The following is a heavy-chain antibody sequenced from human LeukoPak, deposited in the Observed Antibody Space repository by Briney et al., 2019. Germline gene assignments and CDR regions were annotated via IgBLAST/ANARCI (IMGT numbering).Heavy chain of an antibody. V-gene: IGHV3-7*01. Sequence: GGSLRLSCAGSGFTFNTFWMNWVRQAPGKGLEWVANINPDGSEKYLVDSVKGRFTISRDNAKNSLYLQMNSLRAEDTAVYYCARDAGIAAAGTKYFQHWGQGTLVTVSS. CDR1: GFTFNTFW. D-gene: IGHD6-13*01. CDR2: INPDGSEK. CDR3: ARDAGIAAAGTKYFQH. J-gene: IGHJ1*01.